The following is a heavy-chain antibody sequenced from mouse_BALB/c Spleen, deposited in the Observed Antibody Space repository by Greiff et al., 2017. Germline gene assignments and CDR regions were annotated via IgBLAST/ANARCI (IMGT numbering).Heavy chain of an antibody. CDR3: ARDYRYGAMDY. J-gene: IGHJ4*01. D-gene: IGHD2-14*01. CDR1: GYTFTSYW. CDR2: IYPGDGDT. V-gene: IGHV1-87*01. Sequence: VQLQQSGAELARPGASVKLSCTASGYTFTSYWMPWVKQRPGQGLEWIGAIYPGDGDTRYTQKFKGKATLTADKSSSTAYMQLSSLASEDSAVYYCARDYRYGAMDYWGQGTSVTVSS.